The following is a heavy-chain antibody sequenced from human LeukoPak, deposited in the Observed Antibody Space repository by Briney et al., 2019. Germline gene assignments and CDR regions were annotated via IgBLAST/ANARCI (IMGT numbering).Heavy chain of an antibody. Sequence: PSQTLSLTCNVSGGSITSNNYFWRWIRQPPGEGLEWIGYIRYNGGAYYTPSLQSRATMSVDTSKNQFSLRLSSVTAPDTAIYYCAREVIAPADSDAFDIWGQGTMVTVS. V-gene: IGHV4-30-4*01. CDR3: AREVIAPADSDAFDI. D-gene: IGHD2-21*01. CDR1: GGSITSNNYF. J-gene: IGHJ3*02. CDR2: IRYNGGA.